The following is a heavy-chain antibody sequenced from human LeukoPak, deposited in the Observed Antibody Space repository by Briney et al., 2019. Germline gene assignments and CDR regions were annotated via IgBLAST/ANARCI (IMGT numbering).Heavy chain of an antibody. D-gene: IGHD3-22*01. Sequence: GRSLRLSCAASGFTFSSYGMHWVRQAPGKGLEWVALISYGGSNEYYGGSVKGRFTISRDNSKNTLYLQMNSLSAEDTAVYYCATGDNSGYDYWGQGTLVTVSS. CDR1: GFTFSSYG. V-gene: IGHV3-30*03. J-gene: IGHJ4*02. CDR2: ISYGGSNE. CDR3: ATGDNSGYDY.